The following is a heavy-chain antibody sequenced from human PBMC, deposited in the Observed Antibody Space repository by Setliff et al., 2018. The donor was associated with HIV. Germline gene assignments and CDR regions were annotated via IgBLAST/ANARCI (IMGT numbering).Heavy chain of an antibody. CDR1: GFTFTGYW. Sequence: GVLRLSCAASGFTFTGYWMSWVRQAPGKGLEWMANIKQDGSEKYYVDSVKGRFTISRDNAKNSLYLQMNSLRAEDTAVYYCARGDFYDSSGYFTDAFDIWGQGTMVTVSS. D-gene: IGHD3-22*01. V-gene: IGHV3-7*03. J-gene: IGHJ3*02. CDR3: ARGDFYDSSGYFTDAFDI. CDR2: IKQDGSEK.